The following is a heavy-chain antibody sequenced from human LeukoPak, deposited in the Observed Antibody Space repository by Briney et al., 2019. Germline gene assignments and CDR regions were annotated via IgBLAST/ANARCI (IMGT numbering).Heavy chain of an antibody. CDR3: ARAVGPATYYYGSGGSSVYYFDY. CDR2: VSAYTGNT. V-gene: IGHV1-18*01. CDR1: GYTFTSNG. Sequence: ASVKVSCKASGYTFTSNGISWVRQAPGQGLEWMGWVSAYTGNTNYAQKLQGRVTITTDTSTSTAYMELRSLSSDDTAVYYCARAVGPATYYYGSGGSSVYYFDYWGQGTLVTVSS. D-gene: IGHD3-10*01. J-gene: IGHJ4*02.